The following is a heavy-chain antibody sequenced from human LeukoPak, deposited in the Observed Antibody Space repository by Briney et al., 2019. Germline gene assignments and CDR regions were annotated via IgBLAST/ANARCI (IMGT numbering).Heavy chain of an antibody. D-gene: IGHD6-19*01. CDR2: IYYTGST. V-gene: IGHV4-59*01. CDR3: ARYFSGKALDY. Sequence: PSETLSLTCTVSGGSISNYFWSWIRQPPGKGLEWIGYIYYTGSTNYNPSLKGRVTMSVDTSENQFALKLSSVTAADTAVYYCARYFSGKALDYWGQGALVTVSS. J-gene: IGHJ4*02. CDR1: GGSISNYF.